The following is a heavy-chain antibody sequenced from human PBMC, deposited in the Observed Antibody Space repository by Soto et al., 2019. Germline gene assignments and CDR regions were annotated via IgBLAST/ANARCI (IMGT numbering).Heavy chain of an antibody. CDR3: ARVGGVGAPPGTDF. CDR2: VIPSLGQA. D-gene: IGHD1-26*01. Sequence: QLVQSGAEVKKPGSSVKISCKASGGTFSSYVISWLRQAPGPGLEWMGGVIPSLGQAYYAPNLQGRVTITADGSTRTDYMVLNRLTSADTAVYFCARVGGVGAPPGTDFWGQGTLVTVSS. J-gene: IGHJ4*02. V-gene: IGHV1-69*01. CDR1: GGTFSSYV.